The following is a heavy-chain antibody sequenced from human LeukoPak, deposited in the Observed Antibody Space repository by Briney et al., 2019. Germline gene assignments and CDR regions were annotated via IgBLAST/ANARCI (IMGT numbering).Heavy chain of an antibody. CDR1: GYTFTSYY. Sequence: ASVKVSCKASGYTFTSYYMHWVRQPPGPGLEWMGIINPSGGSTSYAQKFQGRVTMTRDTSTSTVYMELSSLRSEDTAVYYCARELGDYDSSGYYPVSVDYWGQGTLVTVSS. J-gene: IGHJ4*02. CDR2: INPSGGST. D-gene: IGHD3-22*01. V-gene: IGHV1-46*01. CDR3: ARELGDYDSSGYYPVSVDY.